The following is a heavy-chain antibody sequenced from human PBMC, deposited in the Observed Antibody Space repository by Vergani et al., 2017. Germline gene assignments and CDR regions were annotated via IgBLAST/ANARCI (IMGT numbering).Heavy chain of an antibody. J-gene: IGHJ6*03. CDR3: AKDSRFLEWLLSDYMDV. Sequence: EVQLLESGGGLVQPGGSLRLSCAASVFTFSSYAMSWVRQAPGKGLEWVSAISGSGGSTYYADSVKGRFTISRDNSKNTLYLQMNSLRAEDTAVYYCAKDSRFLEWLLSDYMDVWGKGTTVTVSS. CDR1: VFTFSSYA. CDR2: ISGSGGST. V-gene: IGHV3-23*01. D-gene: IGHD3-3*01.